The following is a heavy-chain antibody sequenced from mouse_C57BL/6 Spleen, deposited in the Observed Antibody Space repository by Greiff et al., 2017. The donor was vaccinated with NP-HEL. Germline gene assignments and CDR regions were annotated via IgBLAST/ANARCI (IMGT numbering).Heavy chain of an antibody. Sequence: VQLQQSGAELVKPGASVKLSCKASGYTFTEYTIHWVKQRSGQGLEWIGWFYPGSGSIKYNEKFKDKATLTADKSSSPVYMEVSRLTSEDSAVYFCARQEDRDLNYYGSSYMGYGDVWGKGTTVTVSS. V-gene: IGHV1-62-2*01. CDR1: GYTFTEYT. J-gene: IGHJ1*03. CDR2: FYPGSGSI. D-gene: IGHD1-1*01. CDR3: ARQEDRDLNYYGSSYMGYGDV.